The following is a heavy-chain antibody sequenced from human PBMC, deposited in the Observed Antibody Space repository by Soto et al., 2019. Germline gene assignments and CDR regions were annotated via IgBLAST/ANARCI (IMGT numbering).Heavy chain of an antibody. V-gene: IGHV4-59*01. J-gene: IGHJ6*02. Sequence: PSETLSLTCTVSGGSISSYYWSWIRQPPGKGLEWIGYIYYSGSTNYNPSLKSRVTISVDTSKNQFSLKLGSVTAADTAVYYCARDHPNYDFWSGRPYYYYGMDVWGQGTTVTVS. D-gene: IGHD3-3*01. CDR2: IYYSGST. CDR1: GGSISSYY. CDR3: ARDHPNYDFWSGRPYYYYGMDV.